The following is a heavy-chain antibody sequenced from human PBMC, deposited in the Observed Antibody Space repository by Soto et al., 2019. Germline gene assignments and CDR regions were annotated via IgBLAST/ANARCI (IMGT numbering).Heavy chain of an antibody. J-gene: IGHJ6*03. CDR2: FAPEDGET. CDR3: ATVARDFWSGYYQKRQDYYYYYYMDV. Sequence: QVQLVQSGAEVKKPGASVKVSCKVSGYTLTELSMHWVRQAPGKGLEWMGGFAPEDGETIYAQKFQGRVTMTEDTSTDTAYMELSSLRSEDTAVYYCATVARDFWSGYYQKRQDYYYYYYMDVWGKGTTVTVSS. V-gene: IGHV1-24*01. CDR1: GYTLTELS. D-gene: IGHD3-3*01.